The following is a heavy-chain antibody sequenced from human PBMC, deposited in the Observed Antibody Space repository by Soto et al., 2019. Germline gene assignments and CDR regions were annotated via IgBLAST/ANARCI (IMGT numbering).Heavy chain of an antibody. CDR1: GGSISSGGYY. J-gene: IGHJ4*02. Sequence: SETLSLTCTVSGGSISSGGYYWSWIRQHPGKGLEWIGYIHYSGSTYYNPSLKSRVTISVDTSKNQFSLKLSSVTAADTAVYYCARDSEGYEDYWGQGTLVTVSS. CDR2: IHYSGST. D-gene: IGHD5-12*01. V-gene: IGHV4-31*03. CDR3: ARDSEGYEDY.